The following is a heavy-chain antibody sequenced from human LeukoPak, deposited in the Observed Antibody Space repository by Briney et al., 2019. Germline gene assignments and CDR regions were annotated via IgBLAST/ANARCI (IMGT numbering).Heavy chain of an antibody. D-gene: IGHD6-6*01. V-gene: IGHV3-48*04. CDR2: ISSSSSTI. CDR1: GFTFSSYS. Sequence: GGSLRLSCAASGFTFSSYSMNWVRQAPGKGLEWVSYISSSSSTIYYADSVKGRFTISRDNAKNSLYLQMNSLRAEDTAVYYCARDDSSSNVYWGQGTLVTVSS. CDR3: ARDDSSSNVY. J-gene: IGHJ4*02.